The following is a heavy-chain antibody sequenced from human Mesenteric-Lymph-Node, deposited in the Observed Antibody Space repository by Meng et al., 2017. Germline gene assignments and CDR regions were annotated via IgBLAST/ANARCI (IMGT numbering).Heavy chain of an antibody. Sequence: ASVKVSCKASGGTFSSYAISWVRQAPGQGLEWMGSISVYNGNTNCIQKFQGRVTMTRDTSTSTAYMELRSLTSDDTAMYYCARHHNILDYWGQGTLVTVSS. CDR3: ARHHNILDY. CDR2: ISVYNGNT. V-gene: IGHV1-18*01. D-gene: IGHD2/OR15-2a*01. J-gene: IGHJ4*02. CDR1: GGTFSSYA.